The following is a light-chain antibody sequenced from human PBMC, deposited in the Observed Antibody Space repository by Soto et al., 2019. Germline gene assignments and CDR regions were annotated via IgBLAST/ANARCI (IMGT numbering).Light chain of an antibody. J-gene: IGKJ5*01. CDR3: QQYNSYSIT. CDR1: QSINSW. CDR2: KAS. Sequence: DLPMTQSPSTLSASVGDRVTITCRASQSINSWLAWYQQKPGKAPKLLIYKASSLESGVPSRFSGSGSGTEFTLAISSLQPDDFATYYCQQYNSYSITFGQGTRLEIK. V-gene: IGKV1-5*03.